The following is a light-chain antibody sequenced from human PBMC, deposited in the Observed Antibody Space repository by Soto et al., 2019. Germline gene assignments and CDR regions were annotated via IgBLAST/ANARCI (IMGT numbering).Light chain of an antibody. CDR3: QQRSNWPRGT. Sequence: EIVLTQSPATLSLSPGERATLSCRASQSVSSYLAWYQQKPGQAPRLLIYDASNRATGIPARFSGSGSGTDVTLTISSLEPEDFAVYYWQQRSNWPRGTFGPGTKVDIK. J-gene: IGKJ3*01. CDR2: DAS. CDR1: QSVSSY. V-gene: IGKV3-11*01.